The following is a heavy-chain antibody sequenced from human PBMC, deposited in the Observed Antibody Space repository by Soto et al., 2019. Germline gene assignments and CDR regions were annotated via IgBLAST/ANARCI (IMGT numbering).Heavy chain of an antibody. Sequence: ASVKVSCKASGYTFTSYGISWVRQAPGQGLEWMGWISAYNGNTNYAQELQGRVTMTTDTSTSTAYMELRSLRSDDTAVYYCARSDSSGYRVLYFDYWGQGTLVTVSS. J-gene: IGHJ4*02. D-gene: IGHD3-22*01. CDR2: ISAYNGNT. CDR3: ARSDSSGYRVLYFDY. V-gene: IGHV1-18*01. CDR1: GYTFTSYG.